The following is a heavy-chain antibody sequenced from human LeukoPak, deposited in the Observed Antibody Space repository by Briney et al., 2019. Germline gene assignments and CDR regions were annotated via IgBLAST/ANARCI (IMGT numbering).Heavy chain of an antibody. CDR3: ARDRRLTAIQSWFDP. J-gene: IGHJ5*02. V-gene: IGHV4-39*07. D-gene: IGHD2-21*02. CDR2: IDYSGST. Sequence: PSETLSLTCTVPGGSIRSSSYYWGWIRQPPGKGLEWIARIDYSGSTYNNPSLKSRFTISVYTSKNQFSLKLSAGTAAAPAGYSCARDRRLTAIQSWFDPWGQGTVVTVSS. CDR1: GGSIRSSSYY.